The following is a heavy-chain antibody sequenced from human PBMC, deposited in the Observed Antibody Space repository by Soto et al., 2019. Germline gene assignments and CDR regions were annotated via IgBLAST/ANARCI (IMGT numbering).Heavy chain of an antibody. Sequence: GGSLRLSCAASGLTVSNSCVSWVRQAPGKGLQWVSLMYSGGGTYYAESVRARFIVSRDNSKNTLYLQMNSLRVEDTAVYYCASPKYGDYVPNDYRGQGTLVTVSS. D-gene: IGHD4-17*01. CDR1: GLTVSNSC. CDR2: MYSGGGT. J-gene: IGHJ4*02. V-gene: IGHV3-66*01. CDR3: ASPKYGDYVPNDY.